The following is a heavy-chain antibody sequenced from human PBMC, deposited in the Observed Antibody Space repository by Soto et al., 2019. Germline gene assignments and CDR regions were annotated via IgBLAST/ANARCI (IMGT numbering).Heavy chain of an antibody. J-gene: IGHJ3*02. CDR1: GGTFSSYA. CDR2: IIPIFGTA. D-gene: IGHD6-19*01. Sequence: ASVKVSCKASGGTFSSYAISWVRQAPGQGLEWMGGIIPIFGTANYAQKFQGRVTITADESTSTAYMELSSLRSEDTAVYYCARAAVAEDAFDIWGQGTMVTVSS. CDR3: ARAAVAEDAFDI. V-gene: IGHV1-69*13.